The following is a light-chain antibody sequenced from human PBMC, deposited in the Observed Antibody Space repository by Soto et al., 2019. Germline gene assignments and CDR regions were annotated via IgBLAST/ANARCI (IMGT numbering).Light chain of an antibody. CDR2: WAS. J-gene: IGKJ4*01. CDR3: QQYYSNPELT. Sequence: DIVMTQSPDSLAVSLGERATINCKSSQIVLYSSNNKNYLAWYQQKPGQPPKLLIYWASTRESGVPDRFSGSGSGTDFTLTISSLQSEDVAVYYCQQYYSNPELTFGGGTKVDIK. V-gene: IGKV4-1*01. CDR1: QIVLYSSNNKNY.